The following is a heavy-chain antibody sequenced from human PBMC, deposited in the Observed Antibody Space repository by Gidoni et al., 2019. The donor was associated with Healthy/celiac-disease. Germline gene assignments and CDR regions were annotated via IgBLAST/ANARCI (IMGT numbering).Heavy chain of an antibody. V-gene: IGHV3-11*06. CDR1: GLTFSDYY. CDR2: ISSSSSYT. Sequence: QVQLVESGGGLVKPGGSLRFSCEASGLTFSDYYMSWIRQAPGKGLEWVSYISSSSSYTNYADSVKGRFTISRDNAKNSLYLQMNSLRAEDTAVYYCARSYAVFSYWFDPWGQGTLVTVSS. J-gene: IGHJ5*02. D-gene: IGHD1-26*01. CDR3: ARSYAVFSYWFDP.